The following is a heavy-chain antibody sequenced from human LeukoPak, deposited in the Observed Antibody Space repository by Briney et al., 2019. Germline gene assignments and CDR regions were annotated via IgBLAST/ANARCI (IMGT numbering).Heavy chain of an antibody. J-gene: IGHJ4*02. CDR1: GFTFSSYA. CDR3: AKDISYSSSWYDY. V-gene: IGHV3-23*01. CDR2: ISGSGGST. Sequence: GGSLRLSCAASGFTFSSYAMSWVRQAPGKGLERVSAISGSGGSTYYADSVKGRFTISRDNSKNTLYLQMNSLRAEDTAVYYCAKDISYSSSWYDYWGQGTLVTVSS. D-gene: IGHD6-13*01.